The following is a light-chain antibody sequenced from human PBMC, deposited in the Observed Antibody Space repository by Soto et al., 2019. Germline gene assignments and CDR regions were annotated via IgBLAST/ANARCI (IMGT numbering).Light chain of an antibody. J-gene: IGKJ2*01. CDR1: QSVTSTY. CDR2: GAS. Sequence: EIVLTQSPGTLSLSPGERATLSFRASQSVTSTYLAWYQQKPGQAPRLLIYGASSRATGIPDRFSGSGSGTVFNLTISRLEPEDFAVYYCQQYGTSPNTFGQGTKLEIK. V-gene: IGKV3-20*01. CDR3: QQYGTSPNT.